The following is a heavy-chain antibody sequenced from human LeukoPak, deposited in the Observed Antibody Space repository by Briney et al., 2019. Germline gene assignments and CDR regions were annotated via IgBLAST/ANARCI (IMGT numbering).Heavy chain of an antibody. Sequence: GSLRLSFAASGFNFSSYAMNWVRQAPGKGLEWGSAISGSGGSTYYADSVKGRFTISRDNSKNTLYLQMNSLRAEDTAVYYCAKESGSRGDFDYWGQGTLVTVSS. J-gene: IGHJ4*02. CDR2: ISGSGGST. V-gene: IGHV3-23*01. CDR3: AKESGSRGDFDY. D-gene: IGHD2-15*01. CDR1: GFNFSSYA.